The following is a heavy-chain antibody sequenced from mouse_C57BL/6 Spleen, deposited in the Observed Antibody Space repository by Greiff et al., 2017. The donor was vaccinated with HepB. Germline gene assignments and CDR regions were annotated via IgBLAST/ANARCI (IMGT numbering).Heavy chain of an antibody. CDR3: ARPFITTGYYAMDY. V-gene: IGHV1-64*01. CDR2: IHPNSGST. J-gene: IGHJ4*01. D-gene: IGHD1-1*01. CDR1: GYTFTSYW. Sequence: VQLQQPGAELVKPGASVKLSCKASGYTFTSYWMHWVKQRPGQGLEWIGMIHPNSGSTNYNEKFKSKATLTVDKSSSTAYMQLSSLTSEDSAVYYCARPFITTGYYAMDYWGQGTSVTVSS.